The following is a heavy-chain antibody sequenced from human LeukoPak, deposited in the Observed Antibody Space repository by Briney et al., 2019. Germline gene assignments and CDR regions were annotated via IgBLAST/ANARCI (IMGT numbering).Heavy chain of an antibody. CDR2: ISGSGSST. D-gene: IGHD6-19*01. V-gene: IGHV3-23*01. CDR3: AKDGTGIAVAGPFDY. J-gene: IGHJ4*02. CDR1: GFTFSSYA. Sequence: GGSLRLSCAASGFTFSSYAMSWVRQAPGKGLEWVSTISGSGSSTYYVDSVKGRFTISRDNSKNTLYLQMNSLRAEDTAEYYCAKDGTGIAVAGPFDYWGQGTLVTVSS.